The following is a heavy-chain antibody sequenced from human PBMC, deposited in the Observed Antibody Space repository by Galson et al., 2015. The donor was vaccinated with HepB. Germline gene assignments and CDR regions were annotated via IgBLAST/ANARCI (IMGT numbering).Heavy chain of an antibody. J-gene: IGHJ4*02. V-gene: IGHV1-24*01. CDR1: GYTLTELS. CDR3: ATQLWGIAALAEGGFDY. D-gene: IGHD6-13*01. Sequence: SVKVSCKVSGYTLTELSMHWVRQAPGKGLEWMGGFDPEDGETIYAQKFQGRVTMTEDTSTDTAYMELSSLRSEDTAVYYCATQLWGIAALAEGGFDYWGQGTLVTVSS. CDR2: FDPEDGET.